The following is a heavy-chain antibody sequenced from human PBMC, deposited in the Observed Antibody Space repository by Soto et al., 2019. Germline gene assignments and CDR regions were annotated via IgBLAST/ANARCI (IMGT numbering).Heavy chain of an antibody. Sequence: QVQLVQSGAEVKKPGASVKVSCKASGYTFTSYGISWVRQAPGQGLERMGWISAYNGNTNYAQKLQGRVTMTTDTSTSTAHMELRSLRSDDTAVYYCARDGRNYDYVWGSHEKPPWAFDIWGQGTMVTVSS. D-gene: IGHD3-16*01. CDR1: GYTFTSYG. CDR3: ARDGRNYDYVWGSHEKPPWAFDI. V-gene: IGHV1-18*01. J-gene: IGHJ3*02. CDR2: ISAYNGNT.